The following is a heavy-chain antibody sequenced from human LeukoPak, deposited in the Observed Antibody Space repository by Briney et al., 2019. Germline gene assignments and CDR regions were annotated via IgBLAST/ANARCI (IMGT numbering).Heavy chain of an antibody. Sequence: GVPLRLSCAASGFSFSTYWMRWARQSPGRGLEWVANIKGDGSEINYVHSVKGRFTISRDNAKNSLSLQMNSLTADDTGVYYCAREGLPYSGDHWGQGTLVTVSS. CDR3: AREGLPYSGDH. J-gene: IGHJ4*02. V-gene: IGHV3-7*01. CDR2: IKGDGSEI. CDR1: GFSFSTYW. D-gene: IGHD4-11*01.